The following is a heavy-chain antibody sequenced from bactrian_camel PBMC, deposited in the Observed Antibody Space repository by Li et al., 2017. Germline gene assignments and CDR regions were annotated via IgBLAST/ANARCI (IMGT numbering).Heavy chain of an antibody. V-gene: IGHV3-2*01. Sequence: VQLVESGGGVVQPGGSLRLSCVCSGFTFKNNYGTWVRQAPGKGPEWVSSIWTGGSSTAYADSVKGRFTISRDNAKNTVYLLMNSLKPEDTAVYYCVKPNPDARGGFDHWGQGTQVTVS. D-gene: IGHD1*01. CDR2: IWTGGSST. J-gene: IGHJ4*01. CDR3: VKPNPDARGGFDH. CDR1: GFTFKNNY.